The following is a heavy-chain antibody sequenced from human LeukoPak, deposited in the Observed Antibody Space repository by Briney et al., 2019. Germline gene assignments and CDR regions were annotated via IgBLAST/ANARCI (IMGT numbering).Heavy chain of an antibody. Sequence: SETLSLTCTVSGYSISSGYYWSWIRQPPGKGLEWIGYIRYSGSANYNPSLKSRVTISVDTSKNQFSLTLGSLTAADTAVYYCVRGERLGPDIWGQGTLVTVSS. CDR2: IRYSGSA. V-gene: IGHV4-61*01. CDR3: VRGERLGPDI. CDR1: GYSISSGYY. J-gene: IGHJ3*02. D-gene: IGHD3-16*01.